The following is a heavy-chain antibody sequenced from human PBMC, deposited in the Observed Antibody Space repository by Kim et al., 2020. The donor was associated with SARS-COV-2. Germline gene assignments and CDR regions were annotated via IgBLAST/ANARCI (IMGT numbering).Heavy chain of an antibody. CDR3: ARSVREPAGRNNWFDP. J-gene: IGHJ5*02. D-gene: IGHD1-26*01. CDR2: ISAYNGNT. V-gene: IGHV1-18*04. Sequence: ASVKVSCKASGYTFTSYGISWVRQAPGQGLEWMGWISAYNGNTNYAQKLQGRVTMTTDTSTSTAYMELRSLRSDDTAVYYCARSVREPAGRNNWFDPWGQGTLVTVSS. CDR1: GYTFTSYG.